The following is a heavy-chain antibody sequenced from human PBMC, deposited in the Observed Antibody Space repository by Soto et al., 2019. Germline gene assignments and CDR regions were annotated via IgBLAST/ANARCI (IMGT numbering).Heavy chain of an antibody. D-gene: IGHD2-15*01. CDR3: ATSKGYCSGGSCYDLRFDY. CDR1: GGTFSSYT. Sequence: GASVKVSCKASGGTFSSYTISWVRQAPGQGLEWMGRIIPILGIANYAQKFQGRVTITADKSTSTAYMELSSLRSEDTAVYYCATSKGYCSGGSCYDLRFDYWGQGTLVTVSS. CDR2: IIPILGIA. V-gene: IGHV1-69*02. J-gene: IGHJ4*02.